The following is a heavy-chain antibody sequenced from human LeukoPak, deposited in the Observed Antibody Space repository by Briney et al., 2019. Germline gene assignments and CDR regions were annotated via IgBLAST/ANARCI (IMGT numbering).Heavy chain of an antibody. CDR3: SRDGPRDYDILTALDY. D-gene: IGHD3-9*01. V-gene: IGHV3-30*04. CDR1: GFNFQIYA. CDR2: ISYGGDNK. J-gene: IGHJ4*02. Sequence: GTSLRLSCAASGFNFQIYAMHWVRQAPGKGLEWVAIISYGGDNKYYADSVKGRFTISRDNSKSMLYLQMNGLRPEDTAVYYCSRDGPRDYDILTALDYWGQGTVISVSS.